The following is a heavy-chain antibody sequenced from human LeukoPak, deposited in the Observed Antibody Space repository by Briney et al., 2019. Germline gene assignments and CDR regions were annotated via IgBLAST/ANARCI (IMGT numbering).Heavy chain of an antibody. CDR1: GFAFSNYA. Sequence: GGSLRPSCTTSGFAFSNYAMNWVRQAPGKGPEWVSGISGFNTYYADSVKGRFTIFRDNSKNVLYLQMDRLRAEGTAVYSCAKDVCTSPRCLLYFDSWGQGTLVTVSS. V-gene: IGHV3-23*01. CDR3: AKDVCTSPRCLLYFDS. J-gene: IGHJ4*02. D-gene: IGHD2-8*01. CDR2: ISGFNT.